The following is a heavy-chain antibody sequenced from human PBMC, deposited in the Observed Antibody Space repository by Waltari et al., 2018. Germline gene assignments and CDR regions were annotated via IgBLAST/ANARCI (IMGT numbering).Heavy chain of an antibody. V-gene: IGHV4-34*01. Sequence: QVQLQQWGAGLLKPSETLSLTCAVYGGSFSGYYWSWIRQPPGKGLEWIGEINHSGSTNYNPSLKSRVTISVDTSKNQFSLKLSSVTAADTAVYYCARGVGPPRPFDYWGQGTLVTVSS. CDR2: INHSGST. CDR1: GGSFSGYY. CDR3: ARGVGPPRPFDY. J-gene: IGHJ4*02. D-gene: IGHD1-26*01.